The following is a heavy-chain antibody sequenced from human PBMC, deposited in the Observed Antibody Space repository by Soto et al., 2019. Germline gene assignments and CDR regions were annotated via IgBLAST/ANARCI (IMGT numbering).Heavy chain of an antibody. V-gene: IGHV1-8*01. D-gene: IGHD3-16*01. CDR2: MNPNSGNT. CDR1: GYTFTSYD. Sequence: QVQLVQSGAEVKKPGASVKVSCKASGYTFTSYDINWVRQATGQGLEWMGWMNPNSGNTGYAQKFQGRVTMTRNTSISTAYMELSSLRSEDTAVYYCAREGYYDYIWGSYLRHNYYYYYMDVWGKGTTVTVSS. CDR3: AREGYYDYIWGSYLRHNYYYYYMDV. J-gene: IGHJ6*03.